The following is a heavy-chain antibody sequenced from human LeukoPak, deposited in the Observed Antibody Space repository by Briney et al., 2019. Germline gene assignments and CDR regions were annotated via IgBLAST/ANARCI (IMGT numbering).Heavy chain of an antibody. D-gene: IGHD3-10*01. CDR1: GFTFDDYT. CDR3: AKDNGSGSYSMDV. CDR2: ISWDGGST. J-gene: IGHJ6*03. V-gene: IGHV3-43*01. Sequence: PGGSLRLSCAASGFTFDDYTMHWVRQAPGKGLEWVSLISWDGGSTYYADSVKGRFTISRDNSKNSLYLQMNSLRTEDTALYYCAKDNGSGSYSMDVWGKGTTVTISS.